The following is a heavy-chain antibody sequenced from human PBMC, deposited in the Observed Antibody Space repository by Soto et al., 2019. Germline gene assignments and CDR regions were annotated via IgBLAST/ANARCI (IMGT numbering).Heavy chain of an antibody. D-gene: IGHD3-9*01. CDR1: GFTFRNYA. CDR2: LYGSGGGI. CDR3: AEDAVSFDGLWLVKF. J-gene: IGHJ4*02. V-gene: IGHV3-23*01. Sequence: PGGTLRLLGPASGFTFRNYAMIWIRQVPGKGLEWVSGLYGSGGGIHYADSVKGRFTISRDNSAYSVYLQMNNLRVEDTAVYYCAEDAVSFDGLWLVKFCGQRTVVTVAS.